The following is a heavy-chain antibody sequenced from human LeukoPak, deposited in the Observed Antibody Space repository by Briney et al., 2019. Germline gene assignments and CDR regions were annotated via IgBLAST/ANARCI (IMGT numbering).Heavy chain of an antibody. CDR3: ARGLSPYYYDSSGYYYIAFDI. D-gene: IGHD3-22*01. J-gene: IGHJ3*02. V-gene: IGHV4-34*01. CDR2: INHSGST. CDR1: GGSFSGYY. Sequence: SETLSLTCAVYGGSFSGYYWSWIRQPPGKGLEWIGEINHSGSTNYNPSLKSRVTISVDTSKNQFSLKLSSVTAADTAVYYCARGLSPYYYDSSGYYYIAFDIWGQGTMVTVSS.